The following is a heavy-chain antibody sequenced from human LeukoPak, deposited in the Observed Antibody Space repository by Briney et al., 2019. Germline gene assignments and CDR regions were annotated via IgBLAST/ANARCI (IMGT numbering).Heavy chain of an antibody. CDR1: GGSISSYY. CDR3: ARHTVGANLYYFDY. D-gene: IGHD1-26*01. CDR2: IYYSGST. J-gene: IGHJ4*02. Sequence: SETLSLTCTVSGGSISSYYWSWIRQPPGKGLEWIGYIYYSGSTNYNPSLKSRVTISVDTSKNQFSLKLSSVTAADTAVYYCARHTVGANLYYFDYWGQGTLVTVSS. V-gene: IGHV4-59*08.